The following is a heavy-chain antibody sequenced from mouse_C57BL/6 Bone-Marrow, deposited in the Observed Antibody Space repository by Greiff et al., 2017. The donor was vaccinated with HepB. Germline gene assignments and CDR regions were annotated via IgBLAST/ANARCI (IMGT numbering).Heavy chain of an antibody. CDR2: INYDGSST. D-gene: IGHD1-1*01. V-gene: IGHV5-16*01. CDR3: ARVTTVYYYAMDY. Sequence: EVKLMESEGGLVQPGSSMKLSCTASGFTFSDYYMAWVRQVPEKGLEWVANINYDGSSTYYLDSLKSRFIISRDNAKNILYLQMSSLKSEDTATYYCARVTTVYYYAMDYWGQGTSVTVSS. CDR1: GFTFSDYY. J-gene: IGHJ4*01.